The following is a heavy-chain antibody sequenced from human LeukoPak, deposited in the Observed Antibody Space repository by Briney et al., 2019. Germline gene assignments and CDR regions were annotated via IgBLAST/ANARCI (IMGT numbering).Heavy chain of an antibody. V-gene: IGHV3-33*08. J-gene: IGHJ3*02. CDR3: ARGPIVVVPAAIPQDAFDI. CDR1: GFTFSIYG. CDR2: IWYDGSNK. D-gene: IGHD2-2*01. Sequence: GRSLRLSCAASGFTFSIYGMHWVRQAPGKGLEWVAVIWYDGSNKYYADSVKGRFTISRDNSKNTLYLQMNSLRAEDTAVYYCARGPIVVVPAAIPQDAFDIWGQGTMVTVSS.